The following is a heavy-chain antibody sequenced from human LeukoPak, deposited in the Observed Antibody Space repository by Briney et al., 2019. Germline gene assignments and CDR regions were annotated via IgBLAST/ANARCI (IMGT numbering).Heavy chain of an antibody. V-gene: IGHV3-30*18. CDR3: AKPRDTDVWAFDV. J-gene: IGHJ3*01. CDR1: EFTSNNQD. Sequence: GGSLRLSCAASEFTSNNQDMDCVRQAPGKGLEWVAAISYDGRNKYYADSVKGRFTISRDNSKNTLNLQMNSLRTEDTAVFYSAKPRDTDVWAFDVWGQGTMVTVSS. D-gene: IGHD5-18*01. CDR2: ISYDGRNK.